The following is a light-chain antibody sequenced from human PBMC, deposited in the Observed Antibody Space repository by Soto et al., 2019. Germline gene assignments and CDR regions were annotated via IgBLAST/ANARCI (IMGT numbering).Light chain of an antibody. CDR2: EGS. CDR1: SSDVGSYNL. CDR3: CSYAGSSTPSYV. J-gene: IGLJ1*01. V-gene: IGLV2-23*01. Sequence: QSALTQPASVSGSPGQSITISCTGTSSDVGSYNLVSWYQQHPGKAPKLMIYEGSKRPSGVSNRFSGSKSGNTASLTISGLQAEDEADYYCCSYAGSSTPSYVFGTGTKVT.